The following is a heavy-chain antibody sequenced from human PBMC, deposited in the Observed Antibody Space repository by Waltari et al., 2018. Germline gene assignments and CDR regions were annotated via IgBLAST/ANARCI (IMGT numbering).Heavy chain of an antibody. CDR1: GYTFTGYS. V-gene: IGHV1-2*06. CDR2: ITPNSGDT. CDR3: ARDLGSDYGNRDY. J-gene: IGHJ4*02. Sequence: QVHLVQSGAEVKKPGASVKVSCKASGYTFTGYSIQGVRRAPGQGLEWMGRITPNSGDTTYAQKFQCRVTLTRATSINTAYMELSSLKSDDTAVYYCARDLGSDYGNRDYWGQGTLVTVPS. D-gene: IGHD4-17*01.